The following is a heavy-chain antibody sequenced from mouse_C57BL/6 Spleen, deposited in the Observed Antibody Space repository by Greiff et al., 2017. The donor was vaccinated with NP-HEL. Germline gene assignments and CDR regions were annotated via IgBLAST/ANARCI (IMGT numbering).Heavy chain of an antibody. J-gene: IGHJ1*03. CDR1: GYTFTSYW. V-gene: IGHV1-59*01. Sequence: QVQLQQPGAELVRPGTSVKLSCKASGYTFTSYWMHWVKQRPGQGLEWIGVIDPSDSYTNYNQKFKGKATLTVDTSSSTAYMQLSSLTSEDSAVYYCARQGPYYGSSHWYFDVWGTGTTVTVSS. CDR2: IDPSDSYT. CDR3: ARQGPYYGSSHWYFDV. D-gene: IGHD1-1*01.